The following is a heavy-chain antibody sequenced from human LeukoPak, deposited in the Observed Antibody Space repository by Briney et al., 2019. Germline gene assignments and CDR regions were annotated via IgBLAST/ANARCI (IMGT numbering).Heavy chain of an antibody. J-gene: IGHJ5*02. Sequence: PSQTLSLTCAVSGGSISSGGYSWSWIWQPPGKGLEWIGYIYHSGSTYYNPSLKSRVTISVDTSKNQFSLKLSSVTAADTAVYYCARPGLGYCSSTSCYMGPSWFDPWGQGTLVTVSS. CDR2: IYHSGST. D-gene: IGHD2-2*02. CDR3: ARPGLGYCSSTSCYMGPSWFDP. CDR1: GGSISSGGYS. V-gene: IGHV4-30-2*01.